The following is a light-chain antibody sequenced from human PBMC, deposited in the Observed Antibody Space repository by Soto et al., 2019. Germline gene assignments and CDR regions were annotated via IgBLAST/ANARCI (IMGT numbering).Light chain of an antibody. CDR3: QQYGPSPPYT. V-gene: IGKV3-20*01. Sequence: PGERATLSCRASRSFASSYLAWYQQKPGQAPRLLIYAASSRATGIPDRFSGSGSATDFTLTISRVEPEDFAVYYCQQYGPSPPYTFGQGTPLEIK. CDR2: AAS. J-gene: IGKJ2*01. CDR1: RSFASSY.